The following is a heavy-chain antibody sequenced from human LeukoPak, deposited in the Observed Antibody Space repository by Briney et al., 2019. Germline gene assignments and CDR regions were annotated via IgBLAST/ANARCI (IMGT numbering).Heavy chain of an antibody. CDR1: GGSISSYY. V-gene: IGHV4-4*07. D-gene: IGHD3-3*01. CDR2: IYTSGST. J-gene: IGHJ5*02. Sequence: ASETLSLTCTASGGSISSYYWSWIRQPAGKGLEWIGRIYTSGSTNYNPSLKSRVTMSVDTSKNQFSLKLSSVTAADTAVYYCAGTYYDFGHNWFDPWGQGTLVTVSS. CDR3: AGTYYDFGHNWFDP.